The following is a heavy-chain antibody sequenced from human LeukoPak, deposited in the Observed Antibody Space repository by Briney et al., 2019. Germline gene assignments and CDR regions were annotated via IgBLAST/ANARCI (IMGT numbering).Heavy chain of an antibody. CDR1: GFTFSSFG. J-gene: IGHJ4*02. CDR2: IWYDGSNK. Sequence: GGSLRLSCAASGFTFSSFGMHWVRQAPGKGLEWVAVIWYDGSNKYYADSVKGRFTISRDNSKNTLYLQINSLRAEDTAVYYCARVYSSGWYYFDYWGQGTLVTVSS. CDR3: ARVYSSGWYYFDY. V-gene: IGHV3-33*01. D-gene: IGHD6-19*01.